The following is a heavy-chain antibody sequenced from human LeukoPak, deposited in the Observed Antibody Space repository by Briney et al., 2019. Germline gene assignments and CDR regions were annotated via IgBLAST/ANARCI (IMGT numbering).Heavy chain of an antibody. V-gene: IGHV3-48*01. D-gene: IGHD3-3*02. CDR2: IGSGSSTI. CDR1: GFTFSSYS. Sequence: GGSLRLSCAASGFTFSSYSMNWVRRAPGKGLEWFSYIGSGSSTIYYADSVKGRFTISRDNAKNSLYVQMNSLRAEDTAVYYCASSTASRAFDMWGHGTMVTVSS. J-gene: IGHJ3*02. CDR3: ASSTASRAFDM.